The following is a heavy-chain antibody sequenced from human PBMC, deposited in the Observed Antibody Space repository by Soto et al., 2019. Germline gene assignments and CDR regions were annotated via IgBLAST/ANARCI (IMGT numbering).Heavy chain of an antibody. CDR3: AMTAIVTTNWIGP. CDR2: INHRGST. D-gene: IGHD5-12*01. J-gene: IGHJ5*02. V-gene: IGHV4-34*02. CDR1: GESFIGYY. Sequence: QVHLQQWGAGLLKPSETLSLTCAVYGESFIGYYWTWIRQPPGKGLEWIGEINHRGSTNYYPSLKSRVSISLDTSKNQFSLKLTSVTAADTTVYYCAMTAIVTTNWIGPWCQGTLVSVSS.